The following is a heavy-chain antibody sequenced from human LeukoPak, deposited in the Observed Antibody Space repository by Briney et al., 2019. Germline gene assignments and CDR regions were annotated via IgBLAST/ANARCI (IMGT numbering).Heavy chain of an antibody. V-gene: IGHV4-31*03. CDR3: ARDWVGDYAIDP. CDR1: GGSISSGGYY. CDR2: IYYSGST. J-gene: IGHJ5*02. Sequence: PSQTLSLTCTVSGGSISSGGYYWSWIRQHPGKGLEWIGYIYYSGSTYYNPSLKSRVTISVDTSKNQFSLKLSSVTAADTAVYYWARDWVGDYAIDPWGQGTLVTVSS. D-gene: IGHD4-17*01.